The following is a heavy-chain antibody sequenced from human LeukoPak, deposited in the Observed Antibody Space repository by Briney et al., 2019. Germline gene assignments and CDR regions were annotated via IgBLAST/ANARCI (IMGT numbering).Heavy chain of an antibody. CDR3: ARELYCGGHCDSWPYNAFDI. J-gene: IGHJ3*02. CDR1: GFTFSCYS. Sequence: RPGGSLRLSCAASGFTFSCYSMNWVRQAPGKGLEWVSSISSSSSYLYYADSVKGRFPIPRANAKNSLYQQINSLGAEDTAVYYCARELYCGGHCDSWPYNAFDIWGQGTMVTVSS. D-gene: IGHD2-21*01. CDR2: ISSSSSYL. V-gene: IGHV3-21*01.